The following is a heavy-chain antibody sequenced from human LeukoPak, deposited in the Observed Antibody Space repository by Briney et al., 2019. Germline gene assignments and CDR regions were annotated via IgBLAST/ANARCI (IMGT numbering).Heavy chain of an antibody. D-gene: IGHD5-24*01. J-gene: IGHJ4*02. CDR1: GFTFNTYA. Sequence: GGSLRLSCAASGFTFNTYAMSWVRQAPGKGLEWVSAISGSGGSTYYADSVKGRFTISRDNSKNTLYLQMNSLRAEDTAVYYCAKAGRDGYNYYFDYWGQGTLVTVSS. CDR2: ISGSGGST. V-gene: IGHV3-23*01. CDR3: AKAGRDGYNYYFDY.